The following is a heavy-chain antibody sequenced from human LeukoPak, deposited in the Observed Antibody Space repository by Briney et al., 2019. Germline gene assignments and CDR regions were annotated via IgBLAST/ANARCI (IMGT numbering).Heavy chain of an antibody. Sequence: GGSLRLSCAASGFTFSSYAMHWVRQAPGKGLEWVAVISYDGTNKYYADSVKGRFTISRDNSKNTLYLQMNSPRAEDTAMYYCARDLRGLNYFDYWGQGTLVTVSS. J-gene: IGHJ4*02. D-gene: IGHD3-10*01. CDR3: ARDLRGLNYFDY. CDR1: GFTFSSYA. V-gene: IGHV3-30*04. CDR2: ISYDGTNK.